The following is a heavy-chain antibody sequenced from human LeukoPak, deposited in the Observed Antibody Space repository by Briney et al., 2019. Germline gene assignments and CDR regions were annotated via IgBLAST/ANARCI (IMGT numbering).Heavy chain of an antibody. Sequence: GRSLRLSCAASGFTFSSYAMHWVRQAPGKGLEWVAVISYDGSNKYYADSVKGRFTISRDHAKNSLYLQMNSLRAEDMALYYCAKDIESGGQQLVTFDYWGQGTLVTVSS. D-gene: IGHD6-13*01. V-gene: IGHV3-30-3*01. CDR2: ISYDGSNK. CDR3: AKDIESGGQQLVTFDY. J-gene: IGHJ4*02. CDR1: GFTFSSYA.